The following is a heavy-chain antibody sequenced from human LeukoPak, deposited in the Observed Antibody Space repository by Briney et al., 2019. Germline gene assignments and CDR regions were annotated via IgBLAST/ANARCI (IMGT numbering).Heavy chain of an antibody. CDR1: GFTFSSYG. V-gene: IGHV3-15*01. D-gene: IGHD3-9*01. CDR3: TTIVLRYFDWFFDY. Sequence: GGSLRLSCAASGFTFSSYGMHWVRQAPGKGLEWVGRIKSKTDGGTTDYAAPVKGRFTISRDDSKNTLYLQMNSLKTEDTAVYYCTTIVLRYFDWFFDYWGQGTLVTVSS. J-gene: IGHJ4*02. CDR2: IKSKTDGGTT.